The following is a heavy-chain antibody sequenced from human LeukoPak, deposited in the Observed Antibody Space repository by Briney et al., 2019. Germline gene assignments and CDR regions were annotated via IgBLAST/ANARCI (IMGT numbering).Heavy chain of an antibody. CDR3: ARYIVEVVAATWGDYYYYMDV. J-gene: IGHJ6*03. CDR2: ISAYNGNT. CDR1: GGTFSSYA. V-gene: IGHV1-18*01. D-gene: IGHD2-15*01. Sequence: ASVKVSCKTSGGTFSSYAISWVRQAPGQGLEWMGWISAYNGNTNYAQKLQGRVTMTTDTSTSTAYMELRSLRSDDTAVYYCARYIVEVVAATWGDYYYYMDVWGKGTTVTVSS.